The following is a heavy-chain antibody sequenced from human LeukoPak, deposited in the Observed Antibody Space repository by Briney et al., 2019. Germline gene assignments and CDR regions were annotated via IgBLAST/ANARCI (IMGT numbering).Heavy chain of an antibody. D-gene: IGHD6-13*01. Sequence: QPGGSLRLSCAPSGFTFRNDWMSWVRQAPGKGLEWVANVKQDGSEKDYVDSVKGRFTISRDNAKNLLYLQMNSLRTEDTAVYYCSRVGPGGAGAFDYWGQGTLVTVSS. V-gene: IGHV3-7*03. CDR1: GFTFRNDW. CDR2: VKQDGSEK. CDR3: SRVGPGGAGAFDY. J-gene: IGHJ4*02.